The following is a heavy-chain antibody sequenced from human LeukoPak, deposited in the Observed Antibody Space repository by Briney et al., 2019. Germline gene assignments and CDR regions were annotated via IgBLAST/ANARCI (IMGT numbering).Heavy chain of an antibody. J-gene: IGHJ4*02. Sequence: GGSLRLSCAASGFTFNTYWMIWVRQAPGKGLDWVANINQDGSVRYYVASVKGRFTISRDNAKNLVHLQMNSLRAEDTAVYYCARKGLPDYWGQGTMVTVSS. CDR3: ARKGLPDY. CDR1: GFTFNTYW. D-gene: IGHD2-21*02. CDR2: INQDGSVR. V-gene: IGHV3-7*01.